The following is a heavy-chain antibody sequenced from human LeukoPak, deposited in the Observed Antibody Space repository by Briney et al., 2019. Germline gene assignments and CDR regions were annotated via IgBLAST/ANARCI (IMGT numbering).Heavy chain of an antibody. V-gene: IGHV1-8*01. CDR1: GYTSTSYD. Sequence: ASVNVSCTASGYTSTSYDINWVRQATGQGLEWMGWMNPNSGNTGYAQKLQGRVTMTTDTSTSTAYMELRSLRSDDTAVYYCARVSGHHYYGSGSYYPYDYWGQGTLVTVSS. CDR3: ARVSGHHYYGSGSYYPYDY. J-gene: IGHJ4*02. CDR2: MNPNSGNT. D-gene: IGHD3-10*01.